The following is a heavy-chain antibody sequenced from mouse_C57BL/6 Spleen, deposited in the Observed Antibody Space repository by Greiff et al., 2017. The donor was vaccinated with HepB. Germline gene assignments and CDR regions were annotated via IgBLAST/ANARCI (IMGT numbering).Heavy chain of an antibody. J-gene: IGHJ2*01. V-gene: IGHV1-18*01. CDR1: GYTFTDYN. CDR2: INPNNGGT. CDR3: ARRAYYSNYVDY. D-gene: IGHD2-5*01. Sequence: EVQLQQSGPELVKPGASVKIPCKASGYTFTDYNMDWVKQSHGKSLEWIGDINPNNGGTIYNQKFKGKATLTVHKSSSTAYMELRSLTSEDTAVYYCARRAYYSNYVDYWGQGTTLTVSS.